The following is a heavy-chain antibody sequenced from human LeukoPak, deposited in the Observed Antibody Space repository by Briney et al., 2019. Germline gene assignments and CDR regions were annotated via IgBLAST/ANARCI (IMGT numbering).Heavy chain of an antibody. CDR2: ISGSGGST. CDR3: ATDRVRFDY. D-gene: IGHD3-3*01. V-gene: IGHV3-23*01. CDR1: GFTFSSNA. Sequence: GGSLRLSCAASGFTFSSNAMSWVRQAPGKGLEWVSAISGSGGSTYYTDSVKGRFTISRDNSKNTVYLQMNSLRAEDTAVYYCATDRVRFDYWGQGTMVTVSS. J-gene: IGHJ3*01.